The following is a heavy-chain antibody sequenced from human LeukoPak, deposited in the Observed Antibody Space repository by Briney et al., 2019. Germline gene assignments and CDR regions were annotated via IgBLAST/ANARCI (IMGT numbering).Heavy chain of an antibody. CDR1: GSTFSSYA. CDR2: ISGSGST. J-gene: IGHJ4*02. V-gene: IGHV3-23*01. D-gene: IGHD3-16*02. CDR3: AKVGYDYIWGSYRAYYFDY. Sequence: GGFLRLSCAASGSTFSSYAMSWVRQAPGKGLEWVSAISGSGSTYYADSVKGRFTISRDNSKNTLYLQMNSLRAKDTAVYYCAKVGYDYIWGSYRAYYFDYWGQGTLVTVSS.